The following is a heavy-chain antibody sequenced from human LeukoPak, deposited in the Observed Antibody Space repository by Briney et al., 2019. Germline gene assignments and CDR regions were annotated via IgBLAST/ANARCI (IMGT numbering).Heavy chain of an antibody. J-gene: IGHJ6*02. V-gene: IGHV1-2*02. D-gene: IGHD2-2*01. CDR2: INPNSGGT. Sequence: ASVKVSCKASRYIFTDYYMHWVRQAPGQGLEWMGWINPNSGGTNYAQKFQGRVTMTRDTSISTAYMELSRLRSDDTAVYYCAREAQPGKVPADNYYYYYGMDVWGQGTTVTVSS. CDR1: RYIFTDYY. CDR3: AREAQPGKVPADNYYYYYGMDV.